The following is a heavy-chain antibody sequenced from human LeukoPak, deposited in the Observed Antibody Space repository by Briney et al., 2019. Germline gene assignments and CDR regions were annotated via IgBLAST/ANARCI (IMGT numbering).Heavy chain of an antibody. CDR1: GYTFTGYY. V-gene: IGHV1-2*02. Sequence: ASVKVSCKASGYTFTGYYMHWVRQAPGQGLEWMGWINPNSGGTNYAQKFQGRVTMTRDTSISTAYMELGRLRSDDTAVYYCARDLKRGYSSGRYSWGTGSSNDYWGQGTLVTVSS. CDR3: ARDLKRGYSSGRYSWGTGSSNDY. J-gene: IGHJ4*02. D-gene: IGHD6-19*01. CDR2: INPNSGGT.